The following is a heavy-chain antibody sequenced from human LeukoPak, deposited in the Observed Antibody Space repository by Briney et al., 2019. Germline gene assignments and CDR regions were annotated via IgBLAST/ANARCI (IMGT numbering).Heavy chain of an antibody. CDR2: IDGSGGGT. D-gene: IGHD5-24*01. V-gene: IGHV3-23*01. CDR3: AKGKGYNNLDWFDH. CDR1: GFTFSTFA. J-gene: IGHJ5*02. Sequence: TGGSLRLSCAASGFTFSTFAMTWVRQGPGKGLEWVSSIDGSGGGTYYADSVKGRFSISRDNSKSTLYLQMYGLTAGDTAVYYCAKGKGYNNLDWFDHWGQGTLVTVSS.